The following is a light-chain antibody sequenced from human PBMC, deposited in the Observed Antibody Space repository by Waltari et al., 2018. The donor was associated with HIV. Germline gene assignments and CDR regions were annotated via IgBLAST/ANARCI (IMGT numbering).Light chain of an antibody. CDR2: DND. V-gene: IGLV1-51*01. Sequence: QSLLTQPPSVSAAPGQKVTISCSGTTSNIGNGFVSWYQQLPGTAPKPLIYDNDKRPSGIPDRFSGSQSRTSATLDITGLQTGDEADYYCGTWDTSLYSYVFATGSKVTVL. J-gene: IGLJ1*01. CDR1: TSNIGNGF. CDR3: GTWDTSLYSYV.